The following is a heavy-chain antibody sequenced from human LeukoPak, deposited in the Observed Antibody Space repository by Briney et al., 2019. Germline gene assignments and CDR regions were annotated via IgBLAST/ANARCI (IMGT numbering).Heavy chain of an antibody. Sequence: GESLKISCKGSGYTFTNYWIGWVRQMPGKGLEWMGILYPGASDTRYSPSFQGQVTISADKSISTAYLQWSSLKATDTAMYYCARRYTSRATRYFDYWGQGTLVTVSS. CDR3: ARRYTSRATRYFDY. V-gene: IGHV5-51*01. D-gene: IGHD1-14*01. CDR2: LYPGASDT. CDR1: GYTFTNYW. J-gene: IGHJ4*02.